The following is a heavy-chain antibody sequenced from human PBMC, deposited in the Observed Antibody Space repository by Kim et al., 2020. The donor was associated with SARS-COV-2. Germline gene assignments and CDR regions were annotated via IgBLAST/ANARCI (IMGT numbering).Heavy chain of an antibody. D-gene: IGHD4-17*01. CDR2: IYYSGST. Sequence: SETLSLTCTVSGGSISSGGYYWSWIRQHPGKGLEWIGYIYYSGSTYYNPSLKSRVTISVDTSKNQFSLKLSSVTAADTAVYYCARGGTAGDYGDYVSDYWGQGTLVTVSS. V-gene: IGHV4-31*03. CDR1: GGSISSGGYY. J-gene: IGHJ4*02. CDR3: ARGGTAGDYGDYVSDY.